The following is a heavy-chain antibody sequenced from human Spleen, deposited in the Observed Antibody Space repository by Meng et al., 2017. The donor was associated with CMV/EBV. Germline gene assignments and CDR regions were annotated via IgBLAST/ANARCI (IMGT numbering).Heavy chain of an antibody. CDR3: ASNNWNRYYYYGMDV. V-gene: IGHV3-21*01. Sequence: GESLKISCAASAFTFSNYTMNWVRQAPGKGLEWVSSISSSSSYMYYADSVKGRFTISRDNAKNSLYLQMNNRRAEDTAVYYCASNNWNRYYYYGMDVWGQGTTVTVSS. CDR1: AFTFSNYT. CDR2: ISSSSSYM. J-gene: IGHJ6*02. D-gene: IGHD1-20*01.